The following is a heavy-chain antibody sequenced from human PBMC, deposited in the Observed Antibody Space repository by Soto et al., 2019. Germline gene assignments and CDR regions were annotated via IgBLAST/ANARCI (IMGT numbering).Heavy chain of an antibody. CDR3: AKTLAPYPGEVLWFGEAFDP. D-gene: IGHD3-10*01. CDR1: GFTFSSYA. Sequence: EVQLLESGGGLVQPGGSLRLSCAASGFTFSSYAMSWVRQAPGKGLEWVSAISGSGGSTYYADSVKGQFTISRDNSKNTLYLQMNSLRAEDTAVYYCAKTLAPYPGEVLWFGEAFDPWGQGTLVTVSS. CDR2: ISGSGGST. V-gene: IGHV3-23*01. J-gene: IGHJ5*02.